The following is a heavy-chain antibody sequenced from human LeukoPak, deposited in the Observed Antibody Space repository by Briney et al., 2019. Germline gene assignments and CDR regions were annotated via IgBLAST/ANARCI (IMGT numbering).Heavy chain of an antibody. CDR2: IYTSGST. CDR1: GGSISSYY. CDR3: ARGTLLAVAGNYYYYYMDV. Sequence: SETLSLTCTVSGGSISSYYWSWIRQPAGKGLEWIGRIYTSGSTNYNPSLKSRVTMSVDTSKNQFSLKLSSVTAADTAVYYCARGTLLAVAGNYYYYYMDVWGKGTTVTISS. V-gene: IGHV4-4*07. D-gene: IGHD6-19*01. J-gene: IGHJ6*03.